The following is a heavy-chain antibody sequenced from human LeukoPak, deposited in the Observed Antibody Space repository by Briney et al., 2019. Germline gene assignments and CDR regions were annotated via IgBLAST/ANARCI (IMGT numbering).Heavy chain of an antibody. CDR3: ARGALDYGGNLRGLDY. Sequence: PGGSLRLSCAASGFTVSSNYMSWVRQAPGKGLEWVSVIYSGGSTYYADSVKGRFTISRDNSKNTLYLQMNSLRAEDTAVYYCARGALDYGGNLRGLDYWGQGTLVTVSS. CDR1: GFTVSSNY. CDR2: IYSGGST. J-gene: IGHJ4*02. V-gene: IGHV3-53*01. D-gene: IGHD4-23*01.